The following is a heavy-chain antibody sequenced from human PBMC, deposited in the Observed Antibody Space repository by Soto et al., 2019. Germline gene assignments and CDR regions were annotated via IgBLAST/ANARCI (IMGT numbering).Heavy chain of an antibody. J-gene: IGHJ4*02. V-gene: IGHV3-30-3*01. Sequence: GGSLRLSCAASGSSFPKYPMHWVRQTPDKGLEWVAVISHDGVTKNPADSVKGRFSISRDNSRNTLYLHVNSLRAEDTAVYYCVKVLARGVGVPRFYFDSWGQGALVTVSS. CDR3: VKVLARGVGVPRFYFDS. D-gene: IGHD2-2*01. CDR2: ISHDGVTK. CDR1: GSSFPKYP.